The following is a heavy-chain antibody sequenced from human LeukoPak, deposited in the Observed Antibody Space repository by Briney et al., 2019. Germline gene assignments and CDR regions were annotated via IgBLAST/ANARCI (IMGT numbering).Heavy chain of an antibody. CDR3: ARAPNHYYDSSGYYYGGDY. Sequence: SETLSLTCAVYGGSFSGYYWSWIRQPPGEGLEWIGEINHSGSTNYNPSLKSRVTISVDTSKNQFSLKLSSVTAADAAVYYCARAPNHYYDSSGYYYGGDYWGQGTLVTVSS. CDR2: INHSGST. CDR1: GGSFSGYY. D-gene: IGHD3-22*01. V-gene: IGHV4-34*01. J-gene: IGHJ4*02.